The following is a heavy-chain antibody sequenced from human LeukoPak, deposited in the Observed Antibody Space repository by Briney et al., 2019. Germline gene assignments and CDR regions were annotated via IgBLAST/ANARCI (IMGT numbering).Heavy chain of an antibody. Sequence: ASVKVSCKASGYTFTGYYMHWVRQAPGQGLEWMGRINPNSGGTIYAQKFQGRVTMSEDTSTDTAYMELSSLRSEDTAVYYCATDFVRVGATDYWGQGTPVTVSS. J-gene: IGHJ4*02. CDR3: ATDFVRVGATDY. CDR2: INPNSGGT. CDR1: GYTFTGYY. V-gene: IGHV1-2*06. D-gene: IGHD1-26*01.